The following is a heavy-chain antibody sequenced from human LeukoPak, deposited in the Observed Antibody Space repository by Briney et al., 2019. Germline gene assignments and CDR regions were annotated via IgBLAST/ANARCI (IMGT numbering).Heavy chain of an antibody. D-gene: IGHD4-17*01. Sequence: SETLSLTCSVSGGSISSTTYYWGWIRQPPGKGLEWIGSISYSGSTYYNPSLKSRVTISLDMSNNQFSLKLSSVTAADTAVYYCARSAGYGDYDSYYYYYYMDVWGKGTTVTVSS. CDR3: ARSAGYGDYDSYYYYYYMDV. J-gene: IGHJ6*03. CDR2: ISYSGST. CDR1: GGSISSTTYY. V-gene: IGHV4-39*07.